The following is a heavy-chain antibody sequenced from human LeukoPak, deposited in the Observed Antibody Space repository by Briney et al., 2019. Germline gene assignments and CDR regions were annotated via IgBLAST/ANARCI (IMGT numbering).Heavy chain of an antibody. Sequence: GGSLRLSCTVSGFTVSSDSMSWVRQAPGKGLEWVSAISGSGDNTYYADSVKGRFTVSRDNSKNTLYVQMKSLRAEDTAVYYCAKDFVVVPGNVNYFDYWGQGTLVTVSS. CDR2: ISGSGDNT. CDR1: GFTVSSDS. D-gene: IGHD2-21*02. J-gene: IGHJ4*02. CDR3: AKDFVVVPGNVNYFDY. V-gene: IGHV3-23*01.